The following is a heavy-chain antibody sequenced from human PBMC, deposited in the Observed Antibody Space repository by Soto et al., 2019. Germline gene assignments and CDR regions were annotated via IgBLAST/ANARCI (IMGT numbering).Heavy chain of an antibody. CDR1: GASITSSY. Sequence: SETLSLTCTVSGASITSSYWSWIRQSPGKRLEWIAYVHYSGSTNYNPSLRSRVTISVDTSKNQFSLKLSSVTAADTAVYYCACGYDDSRGKSHTFDIWGQGTMVTVSS. D-gene: IGHD3-22*01. CDR2: VHYSGST. CDR3: ACGYDDSRGKSHTFDI. V-gene: IGHV4-59*01. J-gene: IGHJ3*02.